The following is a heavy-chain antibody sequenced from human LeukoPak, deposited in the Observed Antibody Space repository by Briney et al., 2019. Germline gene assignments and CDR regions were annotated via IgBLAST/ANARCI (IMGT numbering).Heavy chain of an antibody. Sequence: PGGSLRLSCAASGFTFSSYSMNWVRQGPGKGLEWVSSISSSSSYIYYADSVKGRFTISRDNAKNSLYLQMNSLRAEDTAVYYCARDPSSRFYYGMDVWGKGTTVTVSS. CDR2: ISSSSSYI. V-gene: IGHV3-21*01. CDR1: GFTFSSYS. CDR3: ARDPSSRFYYGMDV. J-gene: IGHJ6*04.